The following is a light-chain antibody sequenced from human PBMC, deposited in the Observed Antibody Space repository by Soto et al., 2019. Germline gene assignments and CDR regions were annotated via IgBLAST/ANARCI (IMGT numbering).Light chain of an antibody. CDR3: QKYNSYPYT. V-gene: IGKV1-5*01. CDR1: QSISSW. J-gene: IGKJ2*01. CDR2: DTS. Sequence: DIQMTQSPSTLSASVGDRVTITCRASQSISSWLAWYQQKPGKAPNLLIYDTSNLESGVPSRVSGSGSGTEFTLTISSLRPDDFATYYCQKYNSYPYTFGQGTKLEIK.